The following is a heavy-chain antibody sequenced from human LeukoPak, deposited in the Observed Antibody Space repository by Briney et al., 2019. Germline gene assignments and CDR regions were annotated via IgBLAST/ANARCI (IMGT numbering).Heavy chain of an antibody. CDR2: ISYDGNIK. D-gene: IGHD4-17*01. J-gene: IGHJ4*02. CDR1: GFTFRSYA. V-gene: IGHV3-30-3*01. Sequence: GGSLRLSCAASGFTFRSYAIHWVRQAPGKGLEWVAFISYDGNIKYYADSVKGRFSISRDNSRNTLSLQMNSLRGEDTAVYYCARDYGDYGSYYFDHWGQGTLVTVSS. CDR3: ARDYGDYGSYYFDH.